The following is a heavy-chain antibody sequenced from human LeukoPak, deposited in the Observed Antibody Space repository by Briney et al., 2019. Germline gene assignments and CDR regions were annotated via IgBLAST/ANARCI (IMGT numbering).Heavy chain of an antibody. D-gene: IGHD3-22*01. CDR3: SRGDYYDSSGEYFFDS. Sequence: GGSLGLSCTASGFTFGDYAMSWVRQAPGKGLEWVGIIRSKAYGGTTEYAASVKGRFTISRDDSKSIAYLEMNSLKTEDTGVYYCSRGDYYDSSGEYFFDSWGQGSLVTVSS. CDR2: IRSKAYGGTT. J-gene: IGHJ4*02. CDR1: GFTFGDYA. V-gene: IGHV3-49*04.